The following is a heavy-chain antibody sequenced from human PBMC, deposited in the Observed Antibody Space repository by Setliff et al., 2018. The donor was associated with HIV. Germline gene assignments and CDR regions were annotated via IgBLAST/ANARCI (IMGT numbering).Heavy chain of an antibody. D-gene: IGHD1-26*01. CDR3: TRWIVGSSNIFAFDI. CDR1: GCTLTDFD. V-gene: IGHV1-8*01. J-gene: IGHJ3*02. CDR2: INPKSGNT. Sequence: ASVKVSCKASGCTLTDFDIYWMRQASGQGLEWLGWINPKSGNTAYAQSFQGRVTLTTNTAISTVDMELSSLSSEDTAVYYCTRWIVGSSNIFAFDIWGQGTLVTVSS.